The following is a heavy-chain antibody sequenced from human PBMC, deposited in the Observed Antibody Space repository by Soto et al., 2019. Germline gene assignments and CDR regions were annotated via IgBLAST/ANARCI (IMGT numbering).Heavy chain of an antibody. CDR1: GGTFSSYT. J-gene: IGHJ6*02. Sequence: QVQLVQSGAEVKKPGSSVKVSCKASGGTFSSYTISWVRQAPGQGLEWMGRIIPILGIANYAQKFQGRVTITEDKSTSTVSLELSSLRSDDTAVYYCARDEYCSGGSCYSYGMDGWGQGTTVTVSS. CDR2: IIPILGIA. D-gene: IGHD2-15*01. CDR3: ARDEYCSGGSCYSYGMDG. V-gene: IGHV1-69*08.